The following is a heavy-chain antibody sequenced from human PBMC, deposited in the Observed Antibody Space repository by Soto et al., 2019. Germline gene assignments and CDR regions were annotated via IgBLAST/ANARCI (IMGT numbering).Heavy chain of an antibody. Sequence: QVQLVESGGGVVQPGRSLRLSCAASGFTFSSYGMHWVRQAPGKGLEWVAGIWYDGSNKYYADSVKGRFTISRDNSKNTLYLQMNSLRAEDTAVYYCARDSEYCSGGSCYEYGMDVWGQGTTVTVSS. CDR3: ARDSEYCSGGSCYEYGMDV. J-gene: IGHJ6*02. CDR2: IWYDGSNK. V-gene: IGHV3-33*01. CDR1: GFTFSSYG. D-gene: IGHD2-15*01.